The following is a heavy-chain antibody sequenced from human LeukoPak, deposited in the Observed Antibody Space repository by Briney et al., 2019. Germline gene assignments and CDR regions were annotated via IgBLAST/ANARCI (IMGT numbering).Heavy chain of an antibody. CDR2: ISSSGSTI. D-gene: IGHD2-21*02. Sequence: PGGSLRLSCAASGFTFSDYYMSWIRQAPGKGLEWVSYISSSGSTIYYADSVEGRFTISRDNAKNSLYLQMNSLRAEDTAVYYCARDQHIVVVTAWNFDYWGQGTLVTVSS. CDR3: ARDQHIVVVTAWNFDY. CDR1: GFTFSDYY. J-gene: IGHJ4*02. V-gene: IGHV3-11*01.